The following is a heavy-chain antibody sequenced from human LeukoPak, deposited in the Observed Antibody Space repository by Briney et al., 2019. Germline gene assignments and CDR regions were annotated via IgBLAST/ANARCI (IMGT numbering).Heavy chain of an antibody. CDR2: ISSSSSYI. CDR3: ARVWVNWFDP. Sequence: GGSLRLSCAASGFTFSSYSMNWVRQAPAKGLEWVSSISSSSSYIYYADSVKGRFTISRDNAKNSLYLQMNSLRAEDTAVYYCARVWVNWFDPWGQGTLVTVSS. CDR1: GFTFSSYS. J-gene: IGHJ5*02. V-gene: IGHV3-21*01. D-gene: IGHD7-27*01.